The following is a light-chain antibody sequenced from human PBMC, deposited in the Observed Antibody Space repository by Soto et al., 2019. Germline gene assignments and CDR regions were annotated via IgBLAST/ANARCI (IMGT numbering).Light chain of an antibody. Sequence: DIQMTQSPSTLSASVGDRVTITCRASQSISSWLAWYQQKPGKVPKLLIYDASSLESGVPSSFSGSGSGTELRLTNSSLHNDEFATYYCQHYTSYSRTFGQGTKVEI. CDR3: QHYTSYSRT. J-gene: IGKJ1*01. CDR1: QSISSW. V-gene: IGKV1-5*01. CDR2: DAS.